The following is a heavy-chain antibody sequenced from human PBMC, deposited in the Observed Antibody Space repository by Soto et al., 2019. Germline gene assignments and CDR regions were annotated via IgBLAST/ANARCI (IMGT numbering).Heavy chain of an antibody. D-gene: IGHD3-16*02. Sequence: ESGGGLVKPGGSLRLSCAASGFTFSSYSMNWVRQAPGKGLEWVSSISSSSSYIYYADSVKGRFTISRDNAKNSLYLQMNRLRGEDTAVYYCARVGGGITFGGVIVFDYWGQGTLVTVSS. J-gene: IGHJ4*02. CDR2: ISSSSSYI. V-gene: IGHV3-21*01. CDR3: ARVGGGITFGGVIVFDY. CDR1: GFTFSSYS.